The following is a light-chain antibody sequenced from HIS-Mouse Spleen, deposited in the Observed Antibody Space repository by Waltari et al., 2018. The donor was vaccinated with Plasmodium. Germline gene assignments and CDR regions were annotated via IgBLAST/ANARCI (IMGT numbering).Light chain of an antibody. CDR3: QQYNSYQ. CDR1: QSISSW. CDR2: KAS. V-gene: IGKV1-5*03. Sequence: DIQMTQSPSTLSASVGDSVTITCRASQSISSWLAWYQQKPGKAPKLLIYKASSLESGVPSRFSGSGSGTEFTLTISSLQPDDFATYYCQQYNSYQFGQGTKVEIK. J-gene: IGKJ1*01.